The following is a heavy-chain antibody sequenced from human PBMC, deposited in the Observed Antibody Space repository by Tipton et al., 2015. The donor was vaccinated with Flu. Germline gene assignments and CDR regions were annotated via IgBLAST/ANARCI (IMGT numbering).Heavy chain of an antibody. CDR3: ATSYCGGDCYLFSDAFDV. J-gene: IGHJ3*01. D-gene: IGHD2-21*01. V-gene: IGHV4-38-2*01. Sequence: LRLSCAVSGYSISSGYYWGWIRQPPGKGLEWIGSIYHSGSTYYNPSLKSRVTISVDTSKNQFSLKLSSVTAADTAVYYCATSYCGGDCYLFSDAFDVWGQGTMITVSS. CDR1: GYSISSGYY. CDR2: IYHSGST.